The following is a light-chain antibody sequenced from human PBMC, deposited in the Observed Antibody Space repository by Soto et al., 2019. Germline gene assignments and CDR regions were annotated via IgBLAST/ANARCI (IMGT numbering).Light chain of an antibody. V-gene: IGLV2-14*01. CDR2: DVS. J-gene: IGLJ2*01. Sequence: QSALTQPASVSGSPGQSITISCTGTSSDVGDNYVSWYQQHPGKAPKLMIYDVSSRPSGVSNRFSASKSGNTASLTISGLQGEDESDYYCSSYTSSSTLVVFGGGTKLTVL. CDR3: SSYTSSSTLVV. CDR1: SSDVGDNY.